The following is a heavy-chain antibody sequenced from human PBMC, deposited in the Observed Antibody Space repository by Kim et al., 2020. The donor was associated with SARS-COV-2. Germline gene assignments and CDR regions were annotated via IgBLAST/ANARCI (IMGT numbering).Heavy chain of an antibody. J-gene: IGHJ6*02. D-gene: IGHD3-16*01. CDR3: ASLGKFYYYYGMDV. Sequence: SETLSLTCAVYGGSFSGYYWSWIRQPPGKGLEWIGEINHSGSTNYNPSLKSRVTISVDTSKNQFSLKLSSVTAADTAVYYCASLGKFYYYYGMDVWGQGT. CDR2: INHSGST. CDR1: GGSFSGYY. V-gene: IGHV4-34*01.